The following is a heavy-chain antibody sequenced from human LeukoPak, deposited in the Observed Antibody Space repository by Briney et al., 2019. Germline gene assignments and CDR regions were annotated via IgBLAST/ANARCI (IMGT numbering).Heavy chain of an antibody. D-gene: IGHD3-10*01. Sequence: TGGSLRLSCAASGFIFSSYSMNWVRQAPGKGLEWVSAISGSGGSTYYAHSVKGRFTISRDNSKNTLYLQMNSLRAEDTAVYYCARDRWGVRGEQGLFDYWGQGTLVTVSS. CDR2: ISGSGGST. CDR1: GFIFSSYS. CDR3: ARDRWGVRGEQGLFDY. V-gene: IGHV3-23*01. J-gene: IGHJ4*02.